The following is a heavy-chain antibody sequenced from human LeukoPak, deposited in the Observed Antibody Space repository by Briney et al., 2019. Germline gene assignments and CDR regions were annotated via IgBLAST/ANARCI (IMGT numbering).Heavy chain of an antibody. D-gene: IGHD3-9*01. J-gene: IGHJ4*02. CDR3: AKYGLYFDGSTHIYYFDS. CDR2: ITYNGAAT. Sequence: GGSLRLSCAASGFSFGGYAMTWVRQAPGKGLEWVSSITYNGAATYYLDSVKARFTISRDNSRSTLYLQMDSLTAEDTALYYCAKYGLYFDGSTHIYYFDSWGQGTLVAVSS. CDR1: GFSFGGYA. V-gene: IGHV3-23*01.